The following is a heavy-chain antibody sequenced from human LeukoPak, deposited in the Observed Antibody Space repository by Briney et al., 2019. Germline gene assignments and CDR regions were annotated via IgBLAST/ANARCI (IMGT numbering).Heavy chain of an antibody. J-gene: IGHJ5*02. CDR2: ISYSGST. CDR1: GGSIISYY. Sequence: SETLSLTCTVSGGSIISYYWSWIRQPPGKGLEWIGYISYSGSTNFNPSLKSRVTISVDTSKNQFSLKLSSVTAADTAVYYCAREGTAGTNLNWFDPWGQGTLVTVSS. V-gene: IGHV4-59*01. CDR3: AREGTAGTNLNWFDP. D-gene: IGHD1-1*01.